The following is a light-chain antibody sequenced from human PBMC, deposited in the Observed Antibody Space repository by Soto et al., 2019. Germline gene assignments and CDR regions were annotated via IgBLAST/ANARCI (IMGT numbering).Light chain of an antibody. Sequence: ETVMTQSPATLSVSPGERATLSCRASQSVSSNLAWYQQKPGQAPRLLTYGASTRATGIPARFSGSGSGTEFTLTISSLQSEDFAVYYCQQYNNWPAWTFGQGTKV. J-gene: IGKJ1*01. CDR1: QSVSSN. CDR3: QQYNNWPAWT. CDR2: GAS. V-gene: IGKV3-15*01.